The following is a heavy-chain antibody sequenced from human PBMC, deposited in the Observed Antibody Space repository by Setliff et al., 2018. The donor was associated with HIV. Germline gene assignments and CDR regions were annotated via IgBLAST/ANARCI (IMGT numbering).Heavy chain of an antibody. CDR3: AREAEQGERSSSWYFDY. J-gene: IGHJ4*02. CDR2: ISPSGAST. Sequence: GASVKVSCKASGDTFTSHYMHWVRRAPGQGLEWMGMISPSGASTKYAQRLQGRVTLTRDTSSSTVYVELSSLRSDDTAVYYCAREAEQGERSSSWYFDYWGQGTLVTVSS. V-gene: IGHV1-46*01. CDR1: GDTFTSHY. D-gene: IGHD6-6*01.